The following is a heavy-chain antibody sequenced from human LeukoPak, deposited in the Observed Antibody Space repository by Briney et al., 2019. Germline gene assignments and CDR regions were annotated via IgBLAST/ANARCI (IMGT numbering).Heavy chain of an antibody. D-gene: IGHD3-9*01. CDR2: ISYDGSNK. J-gene: IGHJ4*02. Sequence: GRSLRLSCAASGFTFSSYGMHWVHQAPGKGLEWVAVISYDGSNKYYADSVKGRFTISRDNSKNTLYLQMNSLRAEDTAVYYCAKDRRYFDWLYAGDYFDYWGQGTLVTVSS. V-gene: IGHV3-30*18. CDR1: GFTFSSYG. CDR3: AKDRRYFDWLYAGDYFDY.